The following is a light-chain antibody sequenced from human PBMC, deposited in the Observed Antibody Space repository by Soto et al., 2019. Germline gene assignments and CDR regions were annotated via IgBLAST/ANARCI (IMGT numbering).Light chain of an antibody. CDR2: AAS. CDR3: QQTYSTPWT. V-gene: IGKV1-39*01. J-gene: IGKJ1*01. Sequence: DIHMTHSPSSLSSSVLYIFIITCLASQTIIRYLSWYQQKPGKAPKLLISAASSLQSGVSSRFNGSRSGTDFTLTISSLQSDDFATYYCQQTYSTPWTFGLGTKVDIK. CDR1: QTIIRY.